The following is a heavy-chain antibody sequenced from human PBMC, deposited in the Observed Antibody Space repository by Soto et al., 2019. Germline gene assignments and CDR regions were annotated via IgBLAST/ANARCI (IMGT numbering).Heavy chain of an antibody. CDR1: GFTFSMSW. D-gene: IGHD3-22*01. J-gene: IGHJ5*02. V-gene: IGHV3-7*01. Sequence: VQLVESVGGLVQPGGSLRLSCAASGFTFSMSWMTWVRQPPGKRQEWVARIKQDGCEIFYVASVKCRFTIYRDNANNSLYLQMHSLRAEDTAAYYCARSVREDSGYSWFDPWGHGTVVAVSS. CDR3: ARSVREDSGYSWFDP. CDR2: IKQDGCEI.